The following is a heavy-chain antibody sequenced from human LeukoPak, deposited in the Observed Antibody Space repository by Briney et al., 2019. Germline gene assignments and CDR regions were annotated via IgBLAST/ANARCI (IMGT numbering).Heavy chain of an antibody. CDR2: VYYSGST. Sequence: SETLSLTCVVSGGSVSGYYWGWIRQPPGRGLEWIGYVYYSGSTNYSPSFKSRITISVDTSRNQFSLQLSSVTAADTAVYYCARVSPVSFDYWGQGTLVTVSS. J-gene: IGHJ4*02. V-gene: IGHV4-59*02. CDR3: ARVSPVSFDY. CDR1: GGSVSGYY.